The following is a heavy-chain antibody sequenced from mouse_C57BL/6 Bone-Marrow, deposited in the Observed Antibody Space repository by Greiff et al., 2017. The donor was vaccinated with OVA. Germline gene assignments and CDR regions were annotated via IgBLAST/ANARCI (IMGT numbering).Heavy chain of an antibody. Sequence: VQLQQSGPELVKPGASVKMSCKASGYTFTDYNMHWVKQSHGKSLEWIGYINPNNGGTSYNQKFKGKATLTVNKSSSTAYMELRSLTSEDSAVYYCAGQLRLPPWFAYWGQGTLVTVSA. CDR2: INPNNGGT. V-gene: IGHV1-22*01. CDR1: GYTFTDYN. D-gene: IGHD3-2*02. CDR3: AGQLRLPPWFAY. J-gene: IGHJ3*01.